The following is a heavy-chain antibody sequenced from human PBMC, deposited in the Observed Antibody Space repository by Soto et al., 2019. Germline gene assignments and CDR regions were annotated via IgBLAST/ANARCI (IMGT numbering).Heavy chain of an antibody. CDR1: GFSFSSYA. Sequence: PGGTLRLSCTASGFSFSSYAMSWVRQAPGGGLEWVSFVGGGGGTTFSADSVKGRFTISRDNSKNTVYLQMSSLRPEDTAIYYCTKPQVPVGTVTRYTVPYSSFYFGLWGQGNQVTV. D-gene: IGHD1-26*01. CDR3: TKPQVPVGTVTRYTVPYSSFYFGL. V-gene: IGHV3-23*01. J-gene: IGHJ4*02. CDR2: VGGGGGTT.